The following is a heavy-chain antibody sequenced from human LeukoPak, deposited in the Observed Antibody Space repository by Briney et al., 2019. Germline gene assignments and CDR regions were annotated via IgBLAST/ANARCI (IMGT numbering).Heavy chain of an antibody. CDR3: ARAWGSGSYYKALYYYYYMDV. CDR1: GYTFTGYY. J-gene: IGHJ6*03. D-gene: IGHD3-10*01. CDR2: INPNSGGT. V-gene: IGHV1-2*06. Sequence: ASVKVSCKASGYTFTGYYMHWVRQAPGQGLEWMGRINPNSGGTNYAQKLQGRVTMTRDTSISTAYMELSRLRSDDTAVYYCARAWGSGSYYKALYYYYYMDVWGKGTTVTVSS.